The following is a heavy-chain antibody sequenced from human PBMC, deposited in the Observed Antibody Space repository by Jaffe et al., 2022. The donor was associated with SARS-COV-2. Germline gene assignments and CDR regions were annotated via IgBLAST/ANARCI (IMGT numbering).Heavy chain of an antibody. D-gene: IGHD3-16*01. CDR1: GFTFSSYA. J-gene: IGHJ4*01. CDR3: ARDFGL. Sequence: QVQLVESGGGVVQPGRSLRLSCAASGFTFSSYAMHWVRQAPGKGLEWVAVISYDGSNKYYADSVKGRFTISRDNSKNTLYLQMNSLRAEDTAVYYCARDFGLWGHGTLVTVSS. V-gene: IGHV3-30-3*01. CDR2: ISYDGSNK.